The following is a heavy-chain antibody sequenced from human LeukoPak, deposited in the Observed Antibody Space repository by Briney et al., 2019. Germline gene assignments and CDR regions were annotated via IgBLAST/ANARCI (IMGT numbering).Heavy chain of an antibody. Sequence: GGSLRLSCAASGFDFGRNGMHWVRQAPGKGLEWVTSIRFDGTNKFYRPSVRGRFTVSRDNSKNTLYLQMNSLRAEDTAVYYCATDFDDVNGDYYYIPQYWGRGMLVAVSS. D-gene: IGHD3-3*01. CDR3: ATDFDDVNGDYYYIPQY. CDR2: IRFDGTNK. J-gene: IGHJ4*02. CDR1: GFDFGRNG. V-gene: IGHV3-30*02.